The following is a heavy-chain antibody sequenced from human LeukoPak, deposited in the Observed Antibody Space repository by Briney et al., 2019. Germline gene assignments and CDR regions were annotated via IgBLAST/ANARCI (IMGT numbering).Heavy chain of an antibody. CDR2: ISWNSGSI. CDR1: GFTFDDYA. Sequence: GGSLRLSCAASGFTFDDYAMHWVRHAPGKGLEWVSGISWNSGSIGYADSVKGRFTISRDNAKNSLYLQMNSLRAEDTALYYCAKDRMYSSGWYDYWGQGTLVTVSS. D-gene: IGHD6-19*01. V-gene: IGHV3-9*01. J-gene: IGHJ4*02. CDR3: AKDRMYSSGWYDY.